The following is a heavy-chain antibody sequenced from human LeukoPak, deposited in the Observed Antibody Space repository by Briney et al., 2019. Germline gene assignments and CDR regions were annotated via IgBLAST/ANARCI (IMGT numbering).Heavy chain of an antibody. Sequence: GASVKVSCKASGYTFTSYDINWVRQATGQGLEWMGWMDPNSGNTGYAQKFQGRVTMTRNTSISTAYMELSSLRSEDTAVYYCARVKLGYCSSTSCYGWFDPSGQGTLVTVSS. CDR3: ARVKLGYCSSTSCYGWFDP. D-gene: IGHD2-2*01. J-gene: IGHJ5*02. CDR1: GYTFTSYD. V-gene: IGHV1-8*01. CDR2: MDPNSGNT.